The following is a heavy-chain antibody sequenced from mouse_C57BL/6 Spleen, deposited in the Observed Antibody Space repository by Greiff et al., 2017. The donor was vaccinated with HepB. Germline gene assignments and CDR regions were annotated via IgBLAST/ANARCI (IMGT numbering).Heavy chain of an antibody. CDR2: INPSSGYT. V-gene: IGHV1-7*01. Sequence: QVHVKQSGAELAKPGASVKLSCTASGYTFTSYWMHWVKQRPGQGLEWIGYINPSSGYTKYNQKFKDKATLTADKSSSTAYMQLSSLTYEDSAVYYCASGLYDAYYFDYWGQGTTLTVSS. D-gene: IGHD2-3*01. CDR3: ASGLYDAYYFDY. J-gene: IGHJ2*01. CDR1: GYTFTSYW.